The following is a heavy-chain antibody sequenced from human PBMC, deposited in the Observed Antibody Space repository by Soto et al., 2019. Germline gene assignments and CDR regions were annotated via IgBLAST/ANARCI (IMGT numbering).Heavy chain of an antibody. D-gene: IGHD3-9*01. CDR3: AREVDVLTGRYFDY. Sequence: PSETLSLTCTVSGDSISSGSYFWSWIRQYPGKGLEWIGYIYYSGCTYYNPSLVSRVAISVDTSKNHFSLKLRSLTAADTAVYYCAREVDVLTGRYFDYWGQGTLVTVSS. CDR2: IYYSGCT. V-gene: IGHV4-31*03. J-gene: IGHJ4*02. CDR1: GDSISSGSYF.